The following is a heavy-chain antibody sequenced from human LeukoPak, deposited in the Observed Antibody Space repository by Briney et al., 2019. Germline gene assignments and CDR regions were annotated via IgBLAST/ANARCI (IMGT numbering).Heavy chain of an antibody. J-gene: IGHJ6*02. Sequence: SQTLSLTCAISGDSVSNDTAAWSWIRQSPSRGLEWLGRTYYRSKWYYDYAISVKSRMAIDLETSKNRFSLHLNSVTPDDTAVYYCARLRRYIKQATSGMDVWGQGTTVTVSS. CDR1: GDSVSNDTAA. V-gene: IGHV6-1*01. CDR2: TYYRSKWYY. CDR3: ARLRRYIKQATSGMDV. D-gene: IGHD5-18*01.